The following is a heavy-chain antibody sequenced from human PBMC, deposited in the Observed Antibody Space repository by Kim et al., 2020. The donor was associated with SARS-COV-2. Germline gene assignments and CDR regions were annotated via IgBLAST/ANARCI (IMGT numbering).Heavy chain of an antibody. CDR3: AKDHPSSGWPTFDS. Sequence: GGSLRLSCEASGFTFGNFAMSWARQGPGKGLEWVASVNNGNNPYYANSVKGRFTVSRDNAKNMFYLQMGSLRAEDTALYYCAKDHPSSGWPTFDSWGQGTLVTVSS. CDR1: GFTFGNFA. D-gene: IGHD6-19*01. V-gene: IGHV3-23*05. J-gene: IGHJ4*02. CDR2: VNNGNNP.